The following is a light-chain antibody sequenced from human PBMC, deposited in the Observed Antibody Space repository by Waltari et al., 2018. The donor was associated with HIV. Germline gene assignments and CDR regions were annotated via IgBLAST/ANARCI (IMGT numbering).Light chain of an antibody. CDR3: QVWDYRGYVM. Sequence: SYELTQPSSVSVSPGQTASISCSGDKLGDRYASWYQQRPGQSPVLIIYQDKKRPSGIPERFSGSNSGNTATLTISGTQTMDEADYYCQVWDYRGYVMFGGGTKLTVL. J-gene: IGLJ3*02. CDR2: QDK. CDR1: KLGDRY. V-gene: IGLV3-1*01.